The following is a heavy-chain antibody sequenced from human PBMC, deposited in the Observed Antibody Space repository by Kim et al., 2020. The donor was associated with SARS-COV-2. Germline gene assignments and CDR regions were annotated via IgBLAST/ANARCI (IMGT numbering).Heavy chain of an antibody. CDR1: GYSFTSYW. CDR2: IYPGDSDT. J-gene: IGHJ5*02. Sequence: GESLKISCKGSGYSFTSYWIGWVRQMPGKGLEWMGIIYPGDSDTRYSPSFQGQVTISADKSISTAYLQWSSLKASDTAMYYCARTIVVVPAAIGSPGGNWFDPGGQGTLVTVSS. D-gene: IGHD2-2*01. CDR3: ARTIVVVPAAIGSPGGNWFDP. V-gene: IGHV5-51*01.